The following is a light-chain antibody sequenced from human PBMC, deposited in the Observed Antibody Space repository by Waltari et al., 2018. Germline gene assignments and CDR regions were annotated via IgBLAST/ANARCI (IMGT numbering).Light chain of an antibody. CDR3: LQVSSFPVT. V-gene: IGKV1-12*01. Sequence: DIQMTQSPSSVSASVGDRVTITCRASQDIGSWLAWYQQKPGKAPNLLIYTASSLESGVPSRFSGSGSGTDFTLTINSLRPEDFATYSCLQVSSFPVTFGGGTKVEIK. J-gene: IGKJ4*01. CDR2: TAS. CDR1: QDIGSW.